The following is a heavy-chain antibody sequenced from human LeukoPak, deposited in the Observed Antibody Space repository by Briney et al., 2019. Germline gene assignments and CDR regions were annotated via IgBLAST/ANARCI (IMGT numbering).Heavy chain of an antibody. J-gene: IGHJ6*02. Sequence: KPSETLSLTCTVSGGSISSGDYYWSWIRQPPGKGLEWIGYIYYSGSTYYNPSLKSRVTISVDTSKNQFSLKLSSVTAADTAVYYCARLPFKAYCSSTSCYYYYGMDVWGQGTTVTVSS. CDR1: GGSISSGDYY. V-gene: IGHV4-30-4*01. D-gene: IGHD2-2*01. CDR3: ARLPFKAYCSSTSCYYYYGMDV. CDR2: IYYSGST.